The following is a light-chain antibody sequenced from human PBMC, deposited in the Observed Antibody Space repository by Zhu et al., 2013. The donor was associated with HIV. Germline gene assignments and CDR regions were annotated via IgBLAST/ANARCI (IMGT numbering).Light chain of an antibody. CDR3: QQFHHYPWT. J-gene: IGKJ1*01. CDR2: DAS. Sequence: DIQMTQSPSTLSASVGDRVTITCRASQSVNTWLAWYQQKPGKSPKLLIYDASSLESGVPSKFSASGSGTQFTLTVSNLQAEDFATYYCQQFHHYPWTFGQGTKVEI. V-gene: IGKV1-5*01. CDR1: QSVNTW.